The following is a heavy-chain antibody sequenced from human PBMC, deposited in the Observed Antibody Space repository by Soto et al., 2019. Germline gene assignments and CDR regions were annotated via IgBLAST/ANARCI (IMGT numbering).Heavy chain of an antibody. J-gene: IGHJ6*02. V-gene: IGHV4-31*03. Sequence: QVQLQESGPGLVKPSQTVSLTCTVSGASISRDNYYWSWLRQRPGKGLEWIGYIYATGSTHYSPSIERRFTMSVDTSKSQFSLKVTFVNVADSAVYYCARYCSSTSCYRKGMDVWGQGTTVTVSS. CDR2: IYATGST. D-gene: IGHD2-2*01. CDR3: ARYCSSTSCYRKGMDV. CDR1: GASISRDNYY.